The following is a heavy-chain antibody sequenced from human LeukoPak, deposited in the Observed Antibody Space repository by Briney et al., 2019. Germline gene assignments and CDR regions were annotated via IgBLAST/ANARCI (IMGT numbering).Heavy chain of an antibody. CDR1: GYTFTSYY. J-gene: IGHJ6*03. CDR2: INPSGGST. V-gene: IGHV1-46*01. D-gene: IGHD2-2*02. Sequence: GASVKVSCKASGYTFTSYYMHWVRQAPGQGLEWMGIINPSGGSTSYAQKFQGRVTMTRDTSTSTVYMELSSLRSEDTAVYYCARDRYQLLYEVYYYYMDVWGKGTTVTVSS. CDR3: ARDRYQLLYEVYYYYMDV.